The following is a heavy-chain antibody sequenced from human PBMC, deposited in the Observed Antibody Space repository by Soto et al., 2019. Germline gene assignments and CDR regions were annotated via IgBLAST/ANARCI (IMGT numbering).Heavy chain of an antibody. CDR1: GFAFRNYA. V-gene: IGHV3-23*01. Sequence: GGSLRLSCSGSGFAFRNYAMTWVRQAPGKGLEWVSGVSSSGGSAFYADSVKGRFTISRDNSENTLFLQMNTLRAEDTALYYCAKAFSGYPNWFDTWGQGTLVTVSS. J-gene: IGHJ5*02. D-gene: IGHD5-12*01. CDR3: AKAFSGYPNWFDT. CDR2: VSSSGGSA.